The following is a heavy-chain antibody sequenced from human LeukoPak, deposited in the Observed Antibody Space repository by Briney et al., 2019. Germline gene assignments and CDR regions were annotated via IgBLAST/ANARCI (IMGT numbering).Heavy chain of an antibody. CDR3: ARGPYYYGSGSYYKRHPFDY. D-gene: IGHD3-10*01. CDR2: IYYSGST. CDR1: GGSISSYY. V-gene: IGHV4-59*12. Sequence: PSETLSLTCTVSGGSISSYYWSWIRQPPGKGLEWIGYIYYSGSTNYNPSLKSRVTISVDTSKNQFSLKLSSVTAADTAVYYCARGPYYYGSGSYYKRHPFDYWGQGTLVTVSS. J-gene: IGHJ4*02.